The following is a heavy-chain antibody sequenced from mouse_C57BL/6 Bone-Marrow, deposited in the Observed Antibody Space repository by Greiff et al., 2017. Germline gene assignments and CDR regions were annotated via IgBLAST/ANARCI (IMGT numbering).Heavy chain of an antibody. J-gene: IGHJ1*03. Sequence: QVQLQQSGPGLVQPSQSLSITCTVSGFSLTSYGVHWVRQSPGKGLEWLGVIWRGGSTDYNAAFMSRLSITKDNSKSQVFFKMNSLQADDTAIYYWAKTFYGNYWYFDVWGTGTTVTVSS. CDR1: GFSLTSYG. CDR3: AKTFYGNYWYFDV. V-gene: IGHV2-5*01. D-gene: IGHD2-10*01. CDR2: IWRGGST.